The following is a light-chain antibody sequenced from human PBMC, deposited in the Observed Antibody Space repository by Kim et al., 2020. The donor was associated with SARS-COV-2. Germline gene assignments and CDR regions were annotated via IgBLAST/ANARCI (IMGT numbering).Light chain of an antibody. V-gene: IGKV1-5*03. CDR2: KAS. J-gene: IGKJ2*01. CDR3: QHYNSYPIT. Sequence: SASIGDKVTIACGTHKSISGWFAWYQQKPGKAPKVLIYKASSLESGVPSRFSGSGSGTEFTLTISSLQPDDFATYYCQHYNSYPITFGQGTKLEI. CDR1: KSISGW.